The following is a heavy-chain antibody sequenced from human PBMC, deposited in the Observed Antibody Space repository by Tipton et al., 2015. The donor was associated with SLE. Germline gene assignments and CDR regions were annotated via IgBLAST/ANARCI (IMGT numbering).Heavy chain of an antibody. CDR1: GGSISSYY. CDR2: IYYSGST. J-gene: IGHJ1*01. Sequence: TLSLTCTVSGGSISSYYWSWIRQPPGKGLEWIGYIYYSGSTNYNPSLKSRVTMSVDTSKNQFSLKLSSVTAADTAVYYCARGGGAAGFQHWGQGTLVTVSS. D-gene: IGHD6-25*01. CDR3: ARGGGAAGFQH. V-gene: IGHV4-59*12.